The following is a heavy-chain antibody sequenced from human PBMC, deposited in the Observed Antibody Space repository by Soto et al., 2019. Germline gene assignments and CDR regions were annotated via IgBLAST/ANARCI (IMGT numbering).Heavy chain of an antibody. V-gene: IGHV3-23*01. CDR1: GFTFSSYA. D-gene: IGHD3-16*01. CDR2: ISGSGGST. J-gene: IGHJ6*02. Sequence: PGGSLRLSCAASGFTFSSYAMSWVRQAPGKGLEWVSAISGSGGSTYYADSVKGRFTISRDNSKNTLYLQMNSLRAEDTAVYYCAKNGGGSSYYYYYGMDVWGQGTTVTVS. CDR3: AKNGGGSSYYYYYGMDV.